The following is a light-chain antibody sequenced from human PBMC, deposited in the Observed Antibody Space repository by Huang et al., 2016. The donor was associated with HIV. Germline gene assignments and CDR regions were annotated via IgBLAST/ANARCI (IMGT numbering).Light chain of an antibody. CDR1: QSVSSTY. J-gene: IGKJ1*01. Sequence: EIVLTQSPGTLSLSLGERATLSCRASQSVSSTYLAWYQQKPGQAPRLLIYGAASRAPGIPDRFSGSGSGTDFTLTISRLEPEEFAVYYCQQYGSSPTAFGQGTKVEIK. V-gene: IGKV3-20*01. CDR3: QQYGSSPTA. CDR2: GAA.